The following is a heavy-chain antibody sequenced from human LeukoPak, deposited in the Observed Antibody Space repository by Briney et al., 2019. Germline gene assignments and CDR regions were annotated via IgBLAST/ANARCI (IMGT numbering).Heavy chain of an antibody. J-gene: IGHJ3*01. CDR1: GFTFSSYA. CDR2: ISGSGGST. D-gene: IGHD2-2*02. Sequence: GGSLRLSCAASGFTFSSYAMSWVRQAPGKGLEWVSAISGSGGSTYYADSVKGRFTISRDNAKTSLYLQMNSLRAEDTAVYYCARADCSSTNCYISADAFDVWGQGTMVTVSS. CDR3: ARADCSSTNCYISADAFDV. V-gene: IGHV3-23*01.